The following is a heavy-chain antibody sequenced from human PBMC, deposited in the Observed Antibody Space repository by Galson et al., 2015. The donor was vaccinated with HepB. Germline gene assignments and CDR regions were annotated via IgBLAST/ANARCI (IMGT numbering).Heavy chain of an antibody. D-gene: IGHD3-16*02. CDR2: INAGNGNT. CDR1: GYTFTSYA. CDR3: AADLRYDYIWGSYRNDY. J-gene: IGHJ4*02. V-gene: IGHV1-3*01. Sequence: SVKVSCKASGYTFTSYAMHWVRQAPGQRLEWMGWINAGNGNTKYSQKFQGRVTITRDTSASTAYMELSSLRSEDTAVYYCAADLRYDYIWGSYRNDYWGQGTLVTVSS.